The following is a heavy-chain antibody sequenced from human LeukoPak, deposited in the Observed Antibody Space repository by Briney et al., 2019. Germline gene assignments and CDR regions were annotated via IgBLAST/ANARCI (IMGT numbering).Heavy chain of an antibody. V-gene: IGHV4-59*06. J-gene: IGHJ5*02. Sequence: SETLSLTCTVSGGSISSYYWSWIRQPPGKGLEWIGYIYYSGSTYYNPSLKSRVTISVDTSKNQFSLKLSSVTAADTAVYYCARSGCSSTSCHSGRFDPWGQGTLVTVSS. CDR2: IYYSGST. D-gene: IGHD2-2*01. CDR3: ARSGCSSTSCHSGRFDP. CDR1: GGSISSYY.